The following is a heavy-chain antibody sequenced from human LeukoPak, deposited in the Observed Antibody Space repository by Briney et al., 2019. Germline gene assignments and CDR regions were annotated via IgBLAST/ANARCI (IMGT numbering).Heavy chain of an antibody. D-gene: IGHD4-23*01. Sequence: GASVKVSCKASGGTFSSYAISWVRQAPGQGLEWMGGIIPIFGTANYAQKFQGRVTITADESTSTAYMELSSLRSEDTAVYYCARGSTVVTPSAVDAFDIWGQGTMVTVSS. J-gene: IGHJ3*02. CDR3: ARGSTVVTPSAVDAFDI. CDR2: IIPIFGTA. V-gene: IGHV1-69*13. CDR1: GGTFSSYA.